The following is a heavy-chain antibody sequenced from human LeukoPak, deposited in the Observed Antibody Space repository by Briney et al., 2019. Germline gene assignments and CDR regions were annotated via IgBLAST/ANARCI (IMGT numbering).Heavy chain of an antibody. D-gene: IGHD3-22*01. CDR1: GGSVSRSPYY. J-gene: IGHJ4*02. Sequence: PSETLSLTCTVSGGSVSRSPYYWGWIRQPPGKGLEWIGNIYYSGSTYYNPSLKSRVTISVDTSKNQFSLKLSSVTAADTAVYYCARVRITMIVVVAYYDYWGQGTLVTVSS. V-gene: IGHV4-39*07. CDR3: ARVRITMIVVVAYYDY. CDR2: IYYSGST.